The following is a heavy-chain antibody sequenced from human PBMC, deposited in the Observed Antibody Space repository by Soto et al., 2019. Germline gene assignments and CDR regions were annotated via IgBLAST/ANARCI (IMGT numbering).Heavy chain of an antibody. V-gene: IGHV1-3*01. J-gene: IGHJ6*02. D-gene: IGHD1-26*01. Sequence: QVQLVQSGAEVKKPGASVKVSCKASGYTFTSYAMHWVRQAPGQRLEWMGWINAGNGNTKYSQKLQGRVTMTTDTSTSTAYMELRSLRSDDTAVYYCARDSGGHPVSGSYYSGSYYYYGMDVWGQGTTVTVSS. CDR3: ARDSGGHPVSGSYYSGSYYYYGMDV. CDR1: GYTFTSYA. CDR2: INAGNGNT.